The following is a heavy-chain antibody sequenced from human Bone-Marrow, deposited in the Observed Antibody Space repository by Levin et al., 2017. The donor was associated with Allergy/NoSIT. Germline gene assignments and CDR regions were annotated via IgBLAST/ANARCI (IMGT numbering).Heavy chain of an antibody. Sequence: KISCKASGGTFNSHAISWVRQAPGQGLEWVGGIIPMFHTTNYAQKFQGRVTVTADKSTSTAYMELSSLRSEDTAVYYCARGNDVGPYCSSNSCYYGGDYWGQGTLVTVSS. V-gene: IGHV1-69*06. CDR1: GGTFNSHA. D-gene: IGHD2-2*01. CDR2: IIPMFHTT. J-gene: IGHJ4*02. CDR3: ARGNDVGPYCSSNSCYYGGDY.